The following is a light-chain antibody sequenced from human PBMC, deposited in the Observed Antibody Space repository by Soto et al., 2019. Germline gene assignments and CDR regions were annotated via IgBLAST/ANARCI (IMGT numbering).Light chain of an antibody. Sequence: DIHMTQSPSSLSSSVGDIFTITCQASQDIRYYLNWYQQKTGQAPKLLIYDASQLETGVPSRFSGSGSGTDFTFTINSLQPEDIGTYYCQHYNSFPITFGQGTRLEIK. V-gene: IGKV1-33*01. CDR1: QDIRYY. CDR2: DAS. J-gene: IGKJ5*01. CDR3: QHYNSFPIT.